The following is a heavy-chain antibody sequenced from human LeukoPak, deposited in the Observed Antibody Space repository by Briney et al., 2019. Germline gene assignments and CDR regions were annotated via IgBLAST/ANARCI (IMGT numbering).Heavy chain of an antibody. Sequence: GGSLRLSCAASGFTFSSYWMSWVRQAPGKGLEWVANIKQDGSGKYYVDSVKGRFTTSRDNAKNSLYLQMNSLRAEDTAVYYCARDRYDYGDSFDYWGQGTLVTVSA. CDR1: GFTFSSYW. V-gene: IGHV3-7*01. J-gene: IGHJ4*02. D-gene: IGHD4-17*01. CDR2: IKQDGSGK. CDR3: ARDRYDYGDSFDY.